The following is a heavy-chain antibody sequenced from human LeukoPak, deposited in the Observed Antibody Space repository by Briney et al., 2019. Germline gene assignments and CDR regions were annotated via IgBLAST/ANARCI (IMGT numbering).Heavy chain of an antibody. D-gene: IGHD5-12*01. CDR2: IIPILGIA. CDR3: AREATIKNYYYGMDV. V-gene: IGHV1-69*04. Sequence: GASVKVSCKASGYTFTSYAISWVRQAPGQGLEWMGRIIPILGIANYAQKFQGRVTITADKSTSTAYMELSSLRSEDTAVYYCAREATIKNYYYGMDVWGQGTTVTVSS. CDR1: GYTFTSYA. J-gene: IGHJ6*02.